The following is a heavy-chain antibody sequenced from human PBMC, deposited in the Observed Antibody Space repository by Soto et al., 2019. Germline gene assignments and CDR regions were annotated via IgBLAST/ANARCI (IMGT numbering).Heavy chain of an antibody. CDR1: GGSISSGGYY. Sequence: SETLSFTCTVSGGSISSGGYYWSWIRQHPGKGLDWIGYIYYSGSTYYNPSLKSRVTISVDTSKNQFSLKLSSVTAADTAVYYCARGVCSGGSCYLAYCYYMDVWGKGTTVTVSS. J-gene: IGHJ6*03. V-gene: IGHV4-31*03. CDR2: IYYSGST. D-gene: IGHD2-15*01. CDR3: ARGVCSGGSCYLAYCYYMDV.